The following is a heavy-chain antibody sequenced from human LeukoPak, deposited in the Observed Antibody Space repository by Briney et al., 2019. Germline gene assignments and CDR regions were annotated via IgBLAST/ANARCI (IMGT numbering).Heavy chain of an antibody. J-gene: IGHJ4*02. CDR2: IKQDGSEK. V-gene: IGHV3-7*01. CDR1: GFTSSSYW. CDR3: ARVYYDSSGYYYMMLDY. Sequence: GGSLRLSCAASGFTSSSYWMSWVRQAPGKGLEWVANIKQDGSEKYYVDSVKGRFTISRDNAKNSLYLQMNSLRAEDTAVYYCARVYYDSSGYYYMMLDYWGQGTLVTVSS. D-gene: IGHD3-22*01.